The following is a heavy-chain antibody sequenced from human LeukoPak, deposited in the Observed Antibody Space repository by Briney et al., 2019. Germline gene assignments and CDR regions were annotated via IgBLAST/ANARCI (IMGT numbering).Heavy chain of an antibody. CDR1: GFTFSNYW. J-gene: IGHJ5*02. CDR3: ARGSGWLDP. D-gene: IGHD1-26*01. Sequence: TGGSLRLSCAASGFTFSNYWMSWVRQAPEKGLEWVANIKEDGSVKYYVDSVKGRFTISRDNAKNSLYLHMNSLRVEDRAVYYRARGSGWLDPWGQGTLVTVFS. CDR2: IKEDGSVK. V-gene: IGHV3-7*05.